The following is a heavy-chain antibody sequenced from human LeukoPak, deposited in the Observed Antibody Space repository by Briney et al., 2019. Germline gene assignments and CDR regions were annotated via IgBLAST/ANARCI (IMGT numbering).Heavy chain of an antibody. Sequence: SVKVSCKASGGTFSSYAISWVRQAPGQGLEWMGGINPIFGTANYAQKFQGRVTITADESTSTAYMELSSLRSEDTAVYYCARGDDYVWGSYRRNYGMDVWGQGTTVTVSS. V-gene: IGHV1-69*13. D-gene: IGHD3-16*02. J-gene: IGHJ6*02. CDR2: INPIFGTA. CDR1: GGTFSSYA. CDR3: ARGDDYVWGSYRRNYGMDV.